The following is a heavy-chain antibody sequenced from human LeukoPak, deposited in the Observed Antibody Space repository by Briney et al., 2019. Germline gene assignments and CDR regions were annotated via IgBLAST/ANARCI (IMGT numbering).Heavy chain of an antibody. D-gene: IGHD6-13*01. CDR3: AKDFKRAAAGYYFDY. J-gene: IGHJ4*02. CDR1: WFPLNSFC. CDR2: IRYDGSNK. Sequence: GAPGLFWGGSWFPLNSFCKHLVRQASGQGVEGVAFIRYDGSNKYYADSVKGRFTISRDNSKNTLYLQMNSPRAEDTAVYYCAKDFKRAAAGYYFDYWGQGTLVTASS. V-gene: IGHV3-30*02.